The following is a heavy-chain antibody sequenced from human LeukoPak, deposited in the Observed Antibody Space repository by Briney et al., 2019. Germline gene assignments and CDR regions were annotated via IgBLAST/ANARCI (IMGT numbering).Heavy chain of an antibody. CDR3: VIWGDYDVLTGHYVPDY. CDR1: GFTFSNYA. Sequence: AGGSLRLSCVASGFTFSNYAMSWVRQAPGKGLEWVSAITGSGTNRYYADSLKGRFTTSRDNSKNTVFLQMNSLRHEDTAIYYCVIWGDYDVLTGHYVPDYWGQGTLVTVAS. D-gene: IGHD3-9*01. J-gene: IGHJ4*02. CDR2: ITGSGTNR. V-gene: IGHV3-23*01.